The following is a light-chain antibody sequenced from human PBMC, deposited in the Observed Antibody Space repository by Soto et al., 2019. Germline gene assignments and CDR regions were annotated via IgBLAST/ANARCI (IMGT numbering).Light chain of an antibody. CDR2: EVS. CDR1: SSDVCGYNY. Sequence: QSVLTQPASVSGSPGQSITISCTGTSSDVCGYNYVSWYQQHPGKAPKLMIYEVSNRPSGVSNRFSGSKSGITASLTISGLQAEDEADYYCSSYTSSSPYVFGTGTKLTV. J-gene: IGLJ1*01. V-gene: IGLV2-14*01. CDR3: SSYTSSSPYV.